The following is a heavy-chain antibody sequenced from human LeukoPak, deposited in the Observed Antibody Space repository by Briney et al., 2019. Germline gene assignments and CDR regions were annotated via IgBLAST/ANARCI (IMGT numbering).Heavy chain of an antibody. Sequence: SETLSLTCAVYGGSFSGYYWSWIRQPPGKGLEWIGEINHSGSTYYNPSLKSRVTISVDRSKNQFSLKLSSVTAADTAVYYCARDAVPGGVDCWGQGTLVTVSS. V-gene: IGHV4-34*01. CDR1: GGSFSGYY. CDR2: INHSGST. CDR3: ARDAVPGGVDC. D-gene: IGHD1-14*01. J-gene: IGHJ4*02.